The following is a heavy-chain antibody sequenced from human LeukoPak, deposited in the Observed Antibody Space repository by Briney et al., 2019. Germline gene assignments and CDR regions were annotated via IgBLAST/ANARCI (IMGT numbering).Heavy chain of an antibody. CDR3: AREGGSYFVGGGY. CDR1: GGTFSSYT. V-gene: IGHV1-69*04. J-gene: IGHJ4*02. Sequence: SVKVSCKASGGTFSSYTISWVRQAPGQGLEWMGRIIPILGIANYAQKFQGRVTITADKSTSTAYMELSSLRSEDTAVYYCAREGGSYFVGGGYWGQGTLVTVSS. D-gene: IGHD1-26*01. CDR2: IIPILGIA.